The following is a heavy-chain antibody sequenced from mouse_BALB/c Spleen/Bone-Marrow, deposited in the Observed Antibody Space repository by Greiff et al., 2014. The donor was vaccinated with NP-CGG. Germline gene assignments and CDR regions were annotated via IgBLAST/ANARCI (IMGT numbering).Heavy chain of an antibody. D-gene: IGHD2-3*01. V-gene: IGHV1-54*01. CDR2: INPGSGGT. CDR1: GYAFTNYL. J-gene: IGHJ3*01. CDR3: ARGWGRPF. Sequence: LVESGAEVVRPGTSVKVSCKASGYAFTNYLIEWIKQRPGRGLEWIGLINPGSGGTNYNEKFKGKATLTADKSSSTAYMQLSSLTSDDAAVYFCARGWGRPFWGQGTLVTVSA.